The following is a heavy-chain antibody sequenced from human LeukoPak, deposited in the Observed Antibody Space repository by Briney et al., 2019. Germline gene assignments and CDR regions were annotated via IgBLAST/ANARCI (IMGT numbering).Heavy chain of an antibody. V-gene: IGHV3-30-3*01. J-gene: IGHJ3*01. CDR3: AREEVNSPDDTFDV. D-gene: IGHD1-14*01. CDR2: ISYDGDDGSNI. CDR1: GFTFRSYA. Sequence: GGSLRLSCAASGFTFRSYAMHWVRQAPGKGLEWVAVISYDGDDGSNIYYADSVKSRFTISRDNSKSTLYLQMNSLRPEDTAVYYCAREEVNSPDDTFDVWGQGTMVTVSS.